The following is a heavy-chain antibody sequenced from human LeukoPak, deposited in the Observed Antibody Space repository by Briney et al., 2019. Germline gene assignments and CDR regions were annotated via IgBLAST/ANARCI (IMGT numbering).Heavy chain of an antibody. CDR1: GFTFSSYS. CDR2: ISSSSSTI. V-gene: IGHV3-48*01. D-gene: IGHD3-10*01. J-gene: IGHJ4*02. Sequence: GGSLRLSCAASGFTFSSYSMNWIRQAPGKGLEWVSYISSSSSTIYYADSVKGRFTISRDNAKNSLYLQMNSLRVEDTAAYYCAKVAHYGSESYYFFEHWGQGTPVTASS. CDR3: AKVAHYGSESYYFFEH.